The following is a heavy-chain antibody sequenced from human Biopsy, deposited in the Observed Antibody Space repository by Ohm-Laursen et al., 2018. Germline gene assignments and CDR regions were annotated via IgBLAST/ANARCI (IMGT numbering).Heavy chain of an antibody. CDR1: GDSLSSGPDN. D-gene: IGHD6-19*01. CDR3: ARGRRTSGWPYFAN. Sequence: SDTLSLTCTVSGDSLSSGPDNWSWIRQPPGQGLEYIGFIYSGGNTNYNPSLQNRVTMSVDTSKNQFSLKLSSVIAADMAVYYCARGRRTSGWPYFANWGQGTLVIASP. V-gene: IGHV4-61*01. CDR2: IYSGGNT. J-gene: IGHJ4*02.